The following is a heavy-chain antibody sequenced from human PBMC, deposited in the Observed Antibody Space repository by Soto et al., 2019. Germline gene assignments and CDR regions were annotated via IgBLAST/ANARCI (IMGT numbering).Heavy chain of an antibody. CDR1: GDGYNGRY. V-gene: IGHV1-2*04. J-gene: IGHJ6*04. D-gene: IGHD3-10*01. Sequence: VSVEVCCEARGDGYNGRYLWWLRQSPGQGLEWMGWINPNSGGTNYAQKFQGWVTMTRDTSISTAYMELSRLRSDDTAVYYCAGGKPGTGSVSAFRGNRTTVTVSS. CDR3: AGGKPGTGSVSAF. CDR2: INPNSGGT.